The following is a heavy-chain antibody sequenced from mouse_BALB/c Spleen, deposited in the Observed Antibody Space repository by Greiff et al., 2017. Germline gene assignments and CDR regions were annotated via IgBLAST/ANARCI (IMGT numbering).Heavy chain of an antibody. V-gene: IGHV5-6-4*01. CDR2: ISSGGSYT. Sequence: EVNVVESGGGLVQPGGSRKLSCAASGFTFSSYTMSWVRQTPEKRLEWVATISSGGSYTYYPDSVKGRFTISRDNAKNTLYLQMSSLKSEDTAMYYCTRDKDYGHFDYWGQGTTLTVSS. J-gene: IGHJ2*01. D-gene: IGHD1-2*01. CDR3: TRDKDYGHFDY. CDR1: GFTFSSYT.